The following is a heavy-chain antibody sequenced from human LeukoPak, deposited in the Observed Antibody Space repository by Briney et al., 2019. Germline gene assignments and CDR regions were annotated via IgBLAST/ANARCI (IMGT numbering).Heavy chain of an antibody. D-gene: IGHD1-26*01. V-gene: IGHV1-2*06. CDR2: INPNSGGT. CDR3: ARVYPAVVGATLGLDY. CDR1: GYTFTGYY. J-gene: IGHJ4*02. Sequence: ASVKVSCKASGYTFTGYYMHWVRQAPGQGLEWMGRINPNSGGTNYAQKFQGRVTMTRDTSISTAYMELSRLRSDDTAVHYCARVYPAVVGATLGLDYWGQGTLVTVSS.